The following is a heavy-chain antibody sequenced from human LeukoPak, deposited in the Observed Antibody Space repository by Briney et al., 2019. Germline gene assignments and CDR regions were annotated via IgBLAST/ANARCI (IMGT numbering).Heavy chain of an antibody. J-gene: IGHJ4*02. CDR2: IIPILNIT. CDR3: ARDDDRAREIDY. D-gene: IGHD3-22*01. Sequence: SVKVSCKASGGTFSSYAISWVRQAPGQGLEWMGRIIPILNITHYAQKFQGRVTIAADKSTSTAYMELSSLRSEDTAMYYCARDDDRAREIDYWGQGTLVTVSS. V-gene: IGHV1-69*04. CDR1: GGTFSSYA.